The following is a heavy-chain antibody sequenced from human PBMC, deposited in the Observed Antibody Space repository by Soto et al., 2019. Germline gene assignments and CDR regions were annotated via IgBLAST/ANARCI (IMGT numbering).Heavy chain of an antibody. Sequence: GASVKVSCKASGGTFSSYAISWVRQAPGQGLEWMGGIIPIFGTANYAQKFQGRVTITADKSTSTAYMELSSLRSEDTAVYYCARAVPYYYGSGSYPDWFDPWGQGTLVTVSS. J-gene: IGHJ5*02. CDR1: GGTFSSYA. D-gene: IGHD3-10*01. V-gene: IGHV1-69*06. CDR3: ARAVPYYYGSGSYPDWFDP. CDR2: IIPIFGTA.